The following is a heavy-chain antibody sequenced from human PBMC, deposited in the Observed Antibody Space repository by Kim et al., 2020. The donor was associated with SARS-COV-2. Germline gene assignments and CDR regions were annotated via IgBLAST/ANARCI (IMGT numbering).Heavy chain of an antibody. CDR1: GGSISSSSYY. J-gene: IGHJ3*02. CDR3: ARAVVGTFDI. Sequence: SETLSLTCTVSGGSISSSSYYWGWIRQPPGKGLEWIGSIYYSGSTYYNPSLKSRVTISVDTSKNQFSLKLSSVTAADTAVYYCARAVVGTFDIWGQGTMVTVSS. V-gene: IGHV4-39*07. D-gene: IGHD2-15*01. CDR2: IYYSGST.